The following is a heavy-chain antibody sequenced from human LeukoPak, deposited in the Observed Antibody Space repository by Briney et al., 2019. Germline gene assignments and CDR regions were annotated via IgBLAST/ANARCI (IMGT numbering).Heavy chain of an antibody. CDR2: IYWDDDK. CDR3: AQRTTVRKFHY. CDR1: GFSLSTSGVG. J-gene: IGHJ4*02. D-gene: IGHD4-17*01. V-gene: IGHV2-5*02. Sequence: SGPTLLKPTQTLTLTCTFSGFSLSTSGVGVGWIRQPPGKALEWLALIYWDDDKRYSPSLKSRLTITKDTSKNQVVLTMTNMDPVDTATYYCAQRTTVRKFHYSGQGTLVTVSS.